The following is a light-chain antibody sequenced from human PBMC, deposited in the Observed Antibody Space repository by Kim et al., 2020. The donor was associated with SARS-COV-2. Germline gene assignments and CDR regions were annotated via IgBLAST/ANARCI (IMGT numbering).Light chain of an antibody. Sequence: APGKTAKITCGGNNIGSKGVHWYQQKPGQAPVLVIYYDSDRPSGIPERFSGSNSGNTATLTISRVEAGDEADYYCQVWDSSSDHRVFGGGTKLTVL. CDR2: YDS. CDR3: QVWDSSSDHRV. J-gene: IGLJ3*02. V-gene: IGLV3-21*04. CDR1: NIGSKG.